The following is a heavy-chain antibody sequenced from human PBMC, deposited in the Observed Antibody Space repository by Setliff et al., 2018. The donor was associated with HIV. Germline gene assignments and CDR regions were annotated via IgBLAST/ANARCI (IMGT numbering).Heavy chain of an antibody. CDR2: ISSSSRTI. Sequence: GGSLRLSCAASGFTFSSYSMNWVRQAPGEGLEWVSYISSSSRTIYYEDSLKGRFTISRDNSKKTLYLQMSSLRAEDTAVYYCARAVNWGGTWYYYMDVWGEGTTVTVSS. D-gene: IGHD3-16*01. V-gene: IGHV3-48*01. CDR3: ARAVNWGGTWYYYMDV. J-gene: IGHJ6*03. CDR1: GFTFSSYS.